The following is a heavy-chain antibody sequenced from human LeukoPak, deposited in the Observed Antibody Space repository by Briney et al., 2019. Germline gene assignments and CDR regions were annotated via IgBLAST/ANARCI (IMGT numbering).Heavy chain of an antibody. CDR3: ARGRRGVVATIAPSYFDY. J-gene: IGHJ4*02. CDR1: GGSISNYY. D-gene: IGHD5-12*01. Sequence: PSETLSLTCTVSGGSISNYYWSWIRQPAGKGLEWIGRIYTSGSTNYNPSLKSRVTMSVDTSKNQFSLKLSSVTAADTAVYYCARGRRGVVATIAPSYFDYWGQGTLVTVSS. CDR2: IYTSGST. V-gene: IGHV4-4*07.